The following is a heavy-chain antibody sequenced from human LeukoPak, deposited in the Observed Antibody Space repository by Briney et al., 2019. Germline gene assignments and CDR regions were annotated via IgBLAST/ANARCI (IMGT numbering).Heavy chain of an antibody. V-gene: IGHV4-39*01. CDR3: ARHEVGATFDD. CDR1: GGSISSSSYY. CDR2: IYYSGST. D-gene: IGHD1-26*01. J-gene: IGHJ4*02. Sequence: PSETPSLTCTVSGGSISSSSYYWGWIRQPPGKGLEWIGSIYYSGSTYYNPSLKSRVTISVDTSKNQFSLKLSSVTAADTAVYYCARHEVGATFDDWGQGTLVTVSS.